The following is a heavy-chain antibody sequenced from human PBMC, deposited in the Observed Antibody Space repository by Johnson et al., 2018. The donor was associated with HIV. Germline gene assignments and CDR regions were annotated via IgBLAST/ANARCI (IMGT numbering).Heavy chain of an antibody. D-gene: IGHD6-6*01. CDR3: ARDLDSSSSEDAFDI. J-gene: IGHJ3*02. Sequence: MLLVESGGGVVRPGGSLRLSCAASGFTFDDYGMSWVRQAPGKGLEWVSGINWNGGSTSYADSGKGRFTISRDKAKNSLYLQMTSLRAEDTALYYCARDLDSSSSEDAFDIWGQGTMVTVSS. V-gene: IGHV3-20*04. CDR1: GFTFDDYG. CDR2: INWNGGST.